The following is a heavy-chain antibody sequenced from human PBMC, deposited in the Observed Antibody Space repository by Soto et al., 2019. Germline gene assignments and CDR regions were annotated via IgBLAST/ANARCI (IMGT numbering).Heavy chain of an antibody. CDR1: GDTFTSYG. V-gene: IGHV1-18*01. J-gene: IGHJ6*02. Sequence: GASVKVSCKASGDTFTSYGISWVRQAPGQGLEWMGWISAYNGNTNYAQKLQGRVTMTTDTSTSTAYMELRSLRSDDTAVYYCARLRYCSSTSCFEDLDKEDYYYGMDVWGQGTPVTVSS. CDR3: ARLRYCSSTSCFEDLDKEDYYYGMDV. CDR2: ISAYNGNT. D-gene: IGHD2-2*01.